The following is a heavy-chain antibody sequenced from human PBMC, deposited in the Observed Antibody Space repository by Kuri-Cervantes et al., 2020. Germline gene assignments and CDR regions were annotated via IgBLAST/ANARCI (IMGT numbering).Heavy chain of an antibody. CDR3: AKDPSSPYGDYDYFDY. Sequence: GESLKISCAASGFTFSSYAMSWVRQAPGKGLEWVSAISGSGGSTHYADSVKGRFTISRDNSKNTLYLQMNSLRAEDTAVYYCAKDPSSPYGDYDYFDYWGQGTLVTVSS. J-gene: IGHJ4*02. V-gene: IGHV3-23*01. CDR1: GFTFSSYA. CDR2: ISGSGGST. D-gene: IGHD4-17*01.